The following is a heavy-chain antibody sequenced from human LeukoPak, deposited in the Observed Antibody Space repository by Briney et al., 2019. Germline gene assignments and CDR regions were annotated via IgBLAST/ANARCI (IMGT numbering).Heavy chain of an antibody. CDR1: GGSISSYY. Sequence: SETLSLTCTVSGGSISSYYWSWIRQHPGKGLEWIGYIYYSGSTYYNPSLKSRVTISVDTSKNQFSLKLSSVTAADTAVYYCAREGDGYNYANAFDIWGQGTMVTVSS. CDR2: IYYSGST. J-gene: IGHJ3*02. CDR3: AREGDGYNYANAFDI. V-gene: IGHV4-59*06. D-gene: IGHD5-24*01.